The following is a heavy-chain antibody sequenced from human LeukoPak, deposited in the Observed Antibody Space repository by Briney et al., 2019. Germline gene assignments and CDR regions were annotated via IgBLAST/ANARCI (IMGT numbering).Heavy chain of an antibody. CDR1: GFTFSSYW. J-gene: IGHJ2*01. D-gene: IGHD4-23*01. Sequence: PGGSLRLSCAASGFTFSSYWKHWVRHAPGEGLVWVSRINSDGSSTNYADSVKGRFTISRDNAKNTLYLQMNSLRAEYTAVYYCARVATYGGNPPHHWYFDLWGRGTLVTVSS. V-gene: IGHV3-74*01. CDR2: INSDGSST. CDR3: ARVATYGGNPPHHWYFDL.